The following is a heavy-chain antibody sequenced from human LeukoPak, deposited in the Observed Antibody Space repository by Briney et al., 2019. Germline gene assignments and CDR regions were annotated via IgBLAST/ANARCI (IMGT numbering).Heavy chain of an antibody. V-gene: IGHV1-18*01. CDR2: ISCYNGDT. D-gene: IGHD3-22*01. J-gene: IGHJ4*02. CDR3: ARDPSNSSGYHAHFDS. CDR1: GYTFTHHG. Sequence: VSVRVSCKASGYTFTHHGISWVRQAPGQGLEWMGWISCYNGDTMYAQNVQGRVTMTTDTSTRTAYIELRSLRSDDTAMYYCARDPSNSSGYHAHFDSWGQGTLVTVSS.